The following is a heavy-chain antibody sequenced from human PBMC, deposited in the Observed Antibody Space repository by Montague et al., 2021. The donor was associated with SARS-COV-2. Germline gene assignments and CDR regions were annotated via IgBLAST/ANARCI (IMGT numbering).Heavy chain of an antibody. CDR1: GGSISSFY. J-gene: IGHJ4*02. CDR3: ARHYSATLPAVY. D-gene: IGHD2-15*01. CDR2: ISDSGST. V-gene: IGHV4-59*08. Sequence: SETLSLTCTVSGGSISSFYWSWFRQPPGKGLEWIGYISDSGSTNYNPSPTSRVTMSVDTSKNQSPLKVNSVTAADTAVYYCARHYSATLPAVYWGQGTLVTVSS.